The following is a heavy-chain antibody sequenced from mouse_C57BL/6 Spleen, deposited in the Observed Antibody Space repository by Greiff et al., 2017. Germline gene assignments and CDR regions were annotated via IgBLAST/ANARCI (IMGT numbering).Heavy chain of an antibody. J-gene: IGHJ2*01. V-gene: IGHV14-4*01. CDR1: GFNIKDDY. Sequence: VQLQQSGAELVRPGASVKLSCTASGFNIKDDYMHWVKQRPEQGLEWIGWIDPENGDTEYASKFQGKATITADTSSNTAYLQLSSLTSEDTAVYYCTRAYYHYWGQGTTLTVSS. CDR2: IDPENGDT. CDR3: TRAYYHY.